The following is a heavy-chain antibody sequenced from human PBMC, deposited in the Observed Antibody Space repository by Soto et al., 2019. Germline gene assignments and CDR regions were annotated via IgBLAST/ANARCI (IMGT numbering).Heavy chain of an antibody. CDR2: IIPIFGTA. CDR1: GGTFSSYA. V-gene: IGHV1-69*13. CDR3: ARLKLRFLEWLLPTHYGMDV. J-gene: IGHJ6*02. D-gene: IGHD3-3*01. Sequence: AASVKVSCKASGGTFSSYAISWVRQAPGQGLDWMGGIIPIFGTANYAQKFQGRVTITADESTSTAYMELSSLRSEDTAVYYCARLKLRFLEWLLPTHYGMDVWGQGTTVTVSS.